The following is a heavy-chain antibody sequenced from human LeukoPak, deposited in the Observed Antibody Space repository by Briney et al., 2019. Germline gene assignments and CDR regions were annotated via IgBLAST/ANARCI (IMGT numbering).Heavy chain of an antibody. CDR2: TSYNGNT. Sequence: ASVKVSCKASGYTFSNYGISWVRQAPGLGLEWMGWTSYNGNTNYAQKFQDRVTMTTDTSATTAYMELRSLESDDTAVYYCARHSGSGWQALGYWGQGTLVTVSS. J-gene: IGHJ4*02. D-gene: IGHD6-19*01. CDR1: GYTFSNYG. CDR3: ARHSGSGWQALGY. V-gene: IGHV1-18*04.